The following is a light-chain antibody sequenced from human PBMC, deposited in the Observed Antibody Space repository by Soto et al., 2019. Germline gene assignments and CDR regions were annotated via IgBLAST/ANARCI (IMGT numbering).Light chain of an antibody. J-gene: IGLJ1*01. CDR2: EVT. V-gene: IGLV2-14*01. CDR1: SRDIGNYNY. CDR3: ASYRSANTLVV. Sequence: QSVLTQPASVSGFPGQSITISCTGTSRDIGNYNYVSWYQHHPGKAPKLMIYEVTSRPSGVSDRFSGSKSGMTASLTISGLQPEDEADYFCASYRSANTLVVFGTGTKFTVL.